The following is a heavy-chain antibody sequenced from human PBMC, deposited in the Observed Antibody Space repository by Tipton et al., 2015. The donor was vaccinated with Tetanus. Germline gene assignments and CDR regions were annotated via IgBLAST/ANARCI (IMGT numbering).Heavy chain of an antibody. CDR2: IYQSGTT. CDR3: ARPGRGIGNWFDP. V-gene: IGHV4-4*02. Sequence: GLVKPSGTLSLTCAVSGDSLSSANWWSWVRQSPGKGLEWIGQIYQSGTTKYNPSLKGRVTISGDKSKNHFSLTLKSVTAADTAVYYCARPGRGIGNWFDPWGQGTLVTVSS. CDR1: GDSLSSANW. J-gene: IGHJ5*02. D-gene: IGHD1-26*01.